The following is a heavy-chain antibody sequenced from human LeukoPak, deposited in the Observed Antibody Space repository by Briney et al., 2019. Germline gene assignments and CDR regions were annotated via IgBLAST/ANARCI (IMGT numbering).Heavy chain of an antibody. J-gene: IGHJ4*02. D-gene: IGHD3-10*02. V-gene: IGHV3-53*01. CDR3: AREVCLDY. CDR1: GFTVSSSY. Sequence: AGGSLRLSCAASGFTVSSSYMSWVRQAPGKGLEWVSVIYSGGSTYYADSVKGRFTTSRDNSKNTLYLQMNSLRAEDTAVYYCAREVCLDYWGQGTLVTVSS. CDR2: IYSGGST.